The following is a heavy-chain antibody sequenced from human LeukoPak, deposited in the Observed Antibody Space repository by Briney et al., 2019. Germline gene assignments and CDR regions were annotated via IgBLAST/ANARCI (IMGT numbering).Heavy chain of an antibody. Sequence: PGGSLRLSCAASGFTFSSYGMHWVRQAPGEGLEWVAFIRYDGSNKYYADSVKGRFTISRDNSKNTLYLQMNSLRAEDTAVYYCAKDEYCSSTSCYTGGGAWNWFDPWGQGTLVTVSS. J-gene: IGHJ5*02. CDR2: IRYDGSNK. CDR1: GFTFSSYG. CDR3: AKDEYCSSTSCYTGGGAWNWFDP. D-gene: IGHD2-2*02. V-gene: IGHV3-30*02.